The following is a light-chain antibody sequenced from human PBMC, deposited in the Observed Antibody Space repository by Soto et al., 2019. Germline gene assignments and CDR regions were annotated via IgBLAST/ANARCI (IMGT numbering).Light chain of an antibody. V-gene: IGLV1-44*01. CDR2: GND. CDR3: AGWDDSLNGVV. Sequence: QSVLTQPPSASGTPGQRVTISCSGTSSNIGTNNVNWYQQVPGTAPKLLIYGNDQRPSRVPDRFSGSKSGTSASLAISGLQSEDEADYYCAGWDDSLNGVVFGGGTKVTVL. CDR1: SSNIGTNN. J-gene: IGLJ2*01.